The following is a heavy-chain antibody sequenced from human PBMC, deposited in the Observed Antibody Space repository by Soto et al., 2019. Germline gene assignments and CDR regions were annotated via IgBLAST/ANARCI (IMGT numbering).Heavy chain of an antibody. Sequence: GGSLRLSCVASGFTFNYYGIHWVRQAPGKGLEWVAVIWYDGTKKDYVDSVQGRFTVSRDNSRNTVHLQMNSLRADDTAIYYCARDGSSTPLYYGLDVWGQGTLVTVSS. CDR2: IWYDGTKK. D-gene: IGHD1-26*01. V-gene: IGHV3-33*01. J-gene: IGHJ6*02. CDR1: GFTFNYYG. CDR3: ARDGSSTPLYYGLDV.